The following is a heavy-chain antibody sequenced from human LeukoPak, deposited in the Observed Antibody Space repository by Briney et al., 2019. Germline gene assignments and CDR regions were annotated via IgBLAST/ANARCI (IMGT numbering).Heavy chain of an antibody. J-gene: IGHJ4*02. Sequence: WETLSLTCTVSGGSISSYYWSWIRQPPGKGLEWIGYIYTSGSTNYNPSLKSRVTISVDTSKNQFPLKLSSVTAADTAVYYCARQERGYSYGSFDYWGQGTLVTVSS. CDR2: IYTSGST. CDR3: ARQERGYSYGSFDY. V-gene: IGHV4-4*09. CDR1: GGSISSYY. D-gene: IGHD5-18*01.